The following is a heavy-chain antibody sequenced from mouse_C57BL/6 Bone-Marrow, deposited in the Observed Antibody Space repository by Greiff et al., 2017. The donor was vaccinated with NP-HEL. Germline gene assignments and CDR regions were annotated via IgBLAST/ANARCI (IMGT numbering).Heavy chain of an antibody. D-gene: IGHD1-3*01. CDR3: ARASQLKYYFDY. Sequence: QVQLQQSGPGLVQPSQSLSITCTVSGFSLTSYGVHWVRQSPGKGLEWLGVIWSGGSTDYNAAVISRLSISKDNSKSQVFFKMNSLQADDTAIYYCARASQLKYYFDYWGQGTTLTVSS. J-gene: IGHJ2*01. V-gene: IGHV2-2*01. CDR1: GFSLTSYG. CDR2: IWSGGST.